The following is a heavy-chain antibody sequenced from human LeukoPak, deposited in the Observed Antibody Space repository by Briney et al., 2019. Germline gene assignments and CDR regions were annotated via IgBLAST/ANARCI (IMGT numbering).Heavy chain of an antibody. V-gene: IGHV3-23*01. J-gene: IGHJ4*02. D-gene: IGHD3-22*01. Sequence: GGSLRLSCAASGFTLSSYAMSWVRQAPGKGLEWVSAISVSGNTYHADSVKGRFTISRDSSKNTLYLQMNSLRAEDTAVYYCATIYDSSGYYPLDYWGQGTLVTVSS. CDR2: ISVSGNT. CDR3: ATIYDSSGYYPLDY. CDR1: GFTLSSYA.